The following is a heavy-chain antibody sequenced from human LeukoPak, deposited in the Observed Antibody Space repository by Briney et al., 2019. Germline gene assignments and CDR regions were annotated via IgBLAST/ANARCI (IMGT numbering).Heavy chain of an antibody. V-gene: IGHV1-2*02. Sequence: GASVKVSCKASGYTFTSYDINWVRQATGQGLEWMGWINPNSGGTNYAQKFQGRVTMTRDTSISTAYMELSRLRSDDTAVYYCARGYCSGGSCYPFDYWGQGTLVTVSS. J-gene: IGHJ4*02. D-gene: IGHD2-15*01. CDR1: GYTFTSYD. CDR3: ARGYCSGGSCYPFDY. CDR2: INPNSGGT.